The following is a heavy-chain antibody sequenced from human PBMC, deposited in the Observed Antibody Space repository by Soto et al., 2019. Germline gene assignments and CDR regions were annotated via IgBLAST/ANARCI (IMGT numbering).Heavy chain of an antibody. CDR1: GFTFRSYA. V-gene: IGHV3-23*01. J-gene: IGHJ6*02. CDR2: ISESGGKT. D-gene: IGHD3-3*01. CDR3: AKDRATIFGVVWKYGMDV. Sequence: EGQLLESGGGLVQPGGSLRLSCVASGFTFRSYAMAWVRQAPGKGLECVSGISESGGKTNYAESVRGRFSISRDNSRNTPSLLMNNVTAEDTAIYYCAKDRATIFGVVWKYGMDVWGQGTTVSVSS.